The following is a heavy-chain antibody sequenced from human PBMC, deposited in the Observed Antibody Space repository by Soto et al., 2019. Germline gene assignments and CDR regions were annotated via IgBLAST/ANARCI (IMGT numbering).Heavy chain of an antibody. V-gene: IGHV4-30-4*01. CDR2: IYYSGST. CDR3: ARGYLSTTTFPPYSYHSALAV. Sequence: SETLSHTRAVSNGAISRGNYFWTWIRQHPGKGLEWIGYIYYSGSTYYNPSLKSRITMSVDTSKNRFSLWLYSVTAADTAVYYSARGYLSTTTFPPYSYHSALAVWGQWTTIT. CDR1: NGAISRGNYF. J-gene: IGHJ6*02. D-gene: IGHD2-2*01.